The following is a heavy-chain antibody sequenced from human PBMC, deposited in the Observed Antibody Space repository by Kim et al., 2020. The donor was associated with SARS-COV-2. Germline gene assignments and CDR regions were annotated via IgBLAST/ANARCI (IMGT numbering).Heavy chain of an antibody. CDR2: ISHSGST. Sequence: SETLSLTCAVYGGSFSGYYWSWIRQPPGKGLEWMGEISHSGSTNYNPSLKSRVTISVDTSKNQFSLKLSSVTAADTAVYYCARVRLRVGELAGYYYYYGMDVWGQGTTVTVSS. D-gene: IGHD3-16*01. J-gene: IGHJ6*02. CDR1: GGSFSGYY. V-gene: IGHV4-34*01. CDR3: ARVRLRVGELAGYYYYYGMDV.